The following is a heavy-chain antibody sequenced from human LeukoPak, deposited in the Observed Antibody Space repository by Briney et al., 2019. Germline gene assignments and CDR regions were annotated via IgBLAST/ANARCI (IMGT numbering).Heavy chain of an antibody. CDR1: VGSISSSSYY. CDR3: ARLIVGDTTEFDY. V-gene: IGHV4-39*01. J-gene: IGHJ4*02. CDR2: IYYSGST. D-gene: IGHD1-26*01. Sequence: SETLSLTCTVSVGSISSSSYYWGWIRQPPGKGLECIGSIYYSGSTYYNPSLKSRVTISVDTSKNQFSLKLSSVTAADTAVYYCARLIVGDTTEFDYWGQGTVVTVSS.